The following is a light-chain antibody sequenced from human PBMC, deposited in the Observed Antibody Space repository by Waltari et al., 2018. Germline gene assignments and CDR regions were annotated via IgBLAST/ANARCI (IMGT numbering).Light chain of an antibody. CDR1: TGAVAGDFY. Sequence: QTVVTQEPSLTVSPGGTVTLTCASSTGAVAGDFYPSWFQQMPGQAPRALIFGSTNKYSWTPARCSGSFLGGKAALTLSGAQPEDEADYYCLLHFGGDQLVFGGGTKLTVL. CDR2: GST. CDR3: LLHFGGDQLV. V-gene: IGLV7-43*01. J-gene: IGLJ3*02.